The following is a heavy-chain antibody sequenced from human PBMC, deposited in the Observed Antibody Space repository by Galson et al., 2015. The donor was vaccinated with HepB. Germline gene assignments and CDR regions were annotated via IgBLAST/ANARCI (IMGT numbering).Heavy chain of an antibody. J-gene: IGHJ1*01. CDR1: GFTFSIYV. CDR3: IKGSRRGMTTVTHPAEYLQH. Sequence: SLRLSCAASGFTFSIYVIHWVRQAPGEGLEYVSAISSNGGRTYHVDSVKGRFTISRDNSKNTVSLQMSSLRGEDTAVYYCIKGSRRGMTTVTHPAEYLQHWGQGTLVTVSS. V-gene: IGHV3-64D*06. CDR2: ISSNGGRT. D-gene: IGHD4-17*01.